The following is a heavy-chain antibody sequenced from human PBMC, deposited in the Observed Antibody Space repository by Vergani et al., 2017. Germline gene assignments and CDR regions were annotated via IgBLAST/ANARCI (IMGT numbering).Heavy chain of an antibody. CDR2: ILPLFGTP. D-gene: IGHD5-24*01. CDR3: ARDYGDGYKANLDY. CDR1: GGTFSNHV. Sequence: QVQLVQSGAEVKKPGSSVKVSCKSSGGTFSNHVLAWVRQAPGQGLEWMGGILPLFGTPTYAQRFQGRVTITADESTTTAYMELTSLTSEDTAVYYCARDYGDGYKANLDYWGQGTLVTVSS. V-gene: IGHV1-69*01. J-gene: IGHJ4*02.